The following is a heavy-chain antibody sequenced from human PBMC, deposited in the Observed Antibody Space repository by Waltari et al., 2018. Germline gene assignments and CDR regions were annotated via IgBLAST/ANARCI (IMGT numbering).Heavy chain of an antibody. CDR1: SGSMSSYY. V-gene: IGHV4-59*13. D-gene: IGHD2-2*02. CDR2: IYVSGAT. J-gene: IGHJ2*01. CDR3: ARGVYTFDSRWHYDL. Sequence: QVQLQESGPGLVNSSETLSLTCTVSSGSMSSYYWSWLRQSPGGGLEWIGYIYVSGATNYNISLRNRVTISLDKSKNQFSLQLRSLIAADTATYFCARGVYTFDSRWHYDLWGRGILVAVSS.